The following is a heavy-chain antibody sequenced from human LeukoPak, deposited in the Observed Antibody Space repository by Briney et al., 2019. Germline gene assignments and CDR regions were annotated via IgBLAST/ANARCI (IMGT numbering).Heavy chain of an antibody. CDR1: GGSISSSSYY. J-gene: IGHJ4*02. CDR3: ARVYHTNPIVGARVYYFDY. D-gene: IGHD1-26*01. Sequence: SETLSLTCTVSGGSISSSSYYWGWIRQPPGKGLEWIGSIYYSGSTYYNPSLKSRVTISVDTSKNQFSLKLSSVTAADTAVYYCARVYHTNPIVGARVYYFDYWGQGTLVTVSS. CDR2: IYYSGST. V-gene: IGHV4-39*07.